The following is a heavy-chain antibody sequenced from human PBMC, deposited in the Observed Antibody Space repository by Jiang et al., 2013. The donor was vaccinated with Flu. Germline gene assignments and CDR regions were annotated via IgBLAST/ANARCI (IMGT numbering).Heavy chain of an antibody. CDR1: GGSISSYY. V-gene: IGHV4-59*01. D-gene: IGHD2-15*01. CDR2: IYYSGST. CDR3: ARDMIVVVAATNYYYYGMDV. J-gene: IGHJ6*02. Sequence: GSGLVKPSETLSLTCTVSGGSISSYYWSWIRQPPGKGLEWIGYIYYSGSTNYNPSLKSRVTISVDTSKNQFSLKLSSVTAADTAVYYCARDMIVVVAATNYYYYGMDVWGQGTTVTVSS.